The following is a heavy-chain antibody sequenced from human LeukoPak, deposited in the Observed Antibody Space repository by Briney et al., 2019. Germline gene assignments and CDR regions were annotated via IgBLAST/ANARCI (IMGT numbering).Heavy chain of an antibody. CDR1: GFTFSSYA. Sequence: GGSLRLSCAASGFTFSSYAMSWVRQAPGKGPEWVSAISGSGGSTYYADSVKGRLTISRDNSKNTLYLQMNSLRAEDTAVYYCAKDSIAVAAYYFDYWGQGTLVTVSS. CDR2: ISGSGGST. V-gene: IGHV3-23*01. CDR3: AKDSIAVAAYYFDY. J-gene: IGHJ4*02. D-gene: IGHD6-19*01.